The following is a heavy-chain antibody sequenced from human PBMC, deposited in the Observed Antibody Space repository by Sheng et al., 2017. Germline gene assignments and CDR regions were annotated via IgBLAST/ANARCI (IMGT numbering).Heavy chain of an antibody. J-gene: IGHJ5*02. CDR3: ARHQGPWYAQIYH. Sequence: QLQLQESGPGLVKPSETLSLTCTVSGGSISSSGNYWGWFRQPPGKGLEWIGSIFENGGTFYNPSLKSRVTISVDTSKNQFSLGLRSVTAADMAVYYCARHQGPWYAQIYHWGLGTLVTVSS. V-gene: IGHV4-39*01. CDR1: GGSISSSGNY. CDR2: IFENGGT. D-gene: IGHD6-13*01.